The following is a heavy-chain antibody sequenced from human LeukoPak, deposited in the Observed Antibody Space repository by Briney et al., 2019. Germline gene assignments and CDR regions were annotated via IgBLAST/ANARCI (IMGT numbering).Heavy chain of an antibody. CDR1: GGSFSGYY. V-gene: IGHV4-34*01. CDR3: AGVPLPDP. CDR2: INHSGST. D-gene: IGHD2-8*01. Sequence: PSETLSLTCAVYGGSFSGYYWSWIRQPPGKGLEWIGEINHSGSTNYNPSLKSRVTISVDTSKNQFSLKLSSVTAADTAVYYCAGVPLPDPWGQGTLVTVSS. J-gene: IGHJ5*02.